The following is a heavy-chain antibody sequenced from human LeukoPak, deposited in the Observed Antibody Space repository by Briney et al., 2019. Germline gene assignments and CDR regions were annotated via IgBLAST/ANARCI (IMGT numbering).Heavy chain of an antibody. V-gene: IGHV4-31*03. CDR2: IYYSGST. Sequence: SETLSLTCTVSGGSICSGGYYWSWTRQHPGKGLEWIGYIYYSGSTYYNPSLKSRVTISVDTSKNQFSLKLSSVTAADTAVYYCARNRVDVVVVAATSPNRYYYYYYMDVWGKGTTVTVSS. CDR1: GGSICSGGYY. CDR3: ARNRVDVVVVAATSPNRYYYYYYMDV. J-gene: IGHJ6*03. D-gene: IGHD2-15*01.